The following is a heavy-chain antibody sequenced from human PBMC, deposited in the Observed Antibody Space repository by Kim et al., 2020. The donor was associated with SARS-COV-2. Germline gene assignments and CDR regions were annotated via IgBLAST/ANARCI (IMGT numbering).Heavy chain of an antibody. Sequence: GSLRLSCAATPSHAAMSWVRQAPGKGLEWVSGIFGSGSGTYYADSVKGRFTISRDNSKNMVYLQMNNLRVEDTADYYCAKHLHVSSVTFYWYFDLWGRGTLVTVSS. CDR3: AKHLHVSSVTFYWYFDL. D-gene: IGHD3-22*01. J-gene: IGHJ2*01. V-gene: IGHV3-23*01. CDR2: IFGSGSGT. CDR1: PSHAA.